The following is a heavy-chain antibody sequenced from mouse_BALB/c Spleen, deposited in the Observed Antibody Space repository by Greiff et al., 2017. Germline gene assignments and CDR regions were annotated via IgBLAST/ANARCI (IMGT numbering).Heavy chain of an antibody. Sequence: VQLQQSGAELVKPGASVKLSCKASGYTFTEYTIHWVKQRPGQGLEWIGWFYPGSGSIKYNEKFKDKATLTADKSSSTVYMELSRLTSEDSAVYFCARHEVPYYYGSSPLAMDYWGQGTSVTVSS. CDR1: GYTFTEYT. V-gene: IGHV1-62-2*01. J-gene: IGHJ4*01. CDR2: FYPGSGSI. CDR3: ARHEVPYYYGSSPLAMDY. D-gene: IGHD1-1*01.